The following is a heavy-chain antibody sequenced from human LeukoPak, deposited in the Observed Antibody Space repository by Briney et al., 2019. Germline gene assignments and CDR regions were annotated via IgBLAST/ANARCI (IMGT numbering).Heavy chain of an antibody. CDR1: GGSFSGYY. J-gene: IGHJ4*02. Sequence: SETLSLTCAVYGGSFSGYYWSWICQPPGKGLEWIGSIYYSGSTYYNPSLKSRVTISVDTSKNQFSLKLSSVTAADTAVYYCASGYTATDYWGQGTLVTVSS. V-gene: IGHV4-34*01. CDR2: IYYSGST. CDR3: ASGYTATDY. D-gene: IGHD5-18*01.